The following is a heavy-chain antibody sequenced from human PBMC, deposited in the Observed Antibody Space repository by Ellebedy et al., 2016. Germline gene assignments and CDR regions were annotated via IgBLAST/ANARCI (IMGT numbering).Heavy chain of an antibody. D-gene: IGHD5-12*01. CDR2: ISAYNGNT. J-gene: IGHJ5*02. CDR3: ARLRGYSGYEAWRFDP. V-gene: IGHV1-18*01. Sequence: ASVKVSCKASGYTFTSYGISWVRQAPGQGLEWMGWISAYNGNTNYAQKLQGRVTMTTDTSTSTAYMELRSLRSDDTAVYYCARLRGYSGYEAWRFDPWGQGTLVTVSS. CDR1: GYTFTSYG.